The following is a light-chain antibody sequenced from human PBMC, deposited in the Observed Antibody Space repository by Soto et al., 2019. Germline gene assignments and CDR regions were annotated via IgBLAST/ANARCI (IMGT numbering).Light chain of an antibody. Sequence: QSELTQPPSVSAAPGQRVSISCSGSDSNIGNNYISWYRQVPGTAPKVVIYDNNKRPSWIPDRFSASKSGTSSTLAITGLRTGDEAFYYCGTWDSSLTSWVFGGGTKVTVL. V-gene: IGLV1-51*01. J-gene: IGLJ3*02. CDR2: DNN. CDR3: GTWDSSLTSWV. CDR1: DSNIGNNY.